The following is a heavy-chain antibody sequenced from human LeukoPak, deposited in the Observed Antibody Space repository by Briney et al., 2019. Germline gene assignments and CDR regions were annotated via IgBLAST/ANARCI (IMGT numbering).Heavy chain of an antibody. CDR2: IWYDGTNK. CDR3: ARVPPYNIVVTGTDHYYYYYGMDV. J-gene: IGHJ6*02. CDR1: GFIFSNYG. Sequence: GGSLRLSCAASGFIFSNYGMHWVRQAPGKGLEWVAVIWYDGTNKYFADSVKGRFTISRDNFKNKLNLQMNSLRAGDTAVYYCARVPPYNIVVTGTDHYYYYYGMDVWGQGTTVTVSS. D-gene: IGHD6-13*01. V-gene: IGHV3-33*01.